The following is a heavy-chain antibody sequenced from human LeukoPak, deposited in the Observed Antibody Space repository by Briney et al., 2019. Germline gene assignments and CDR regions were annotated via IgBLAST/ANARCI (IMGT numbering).Heavy chain of an antibody. CDR2: IYTSGST. J-gene: IGHJ4*02. CDR1: GGSISSGSYY. CDR3: ARVSGSYYAEIDY. Sequence: SQTLSLTCTVSGGSISSGSYYWSWIRQPAGKGLEWIGRIYTSGSTNYNPSLKSRATISVDTSKNQFSLKLSSVTAADTAVYYCARVSGSYYAEIDYWGQGTLVTASS. V-gene: IGHV4-61*02. D-gene: IGHD1-26*01.